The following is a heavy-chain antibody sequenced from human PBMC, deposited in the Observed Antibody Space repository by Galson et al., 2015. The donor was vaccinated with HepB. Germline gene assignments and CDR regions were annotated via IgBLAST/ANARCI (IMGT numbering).Heavy chain of an antibody. V-gene: IGHV4-59*01. CDR1: GGSISSYY. D-gene: IGHD6-13*01. CDR2: IYYSGST. J-gene: IGHJ5*02. Sequence: SETLSLTCTVSGGSISSYYWSWIRQPPGKGLEWIGYIYYSGSTNYNPSLKSRVTISVHTSKNQFSLKLSSVTAADTAVYYCAREPAAAAAGSWFDPWGQGTLVTVSS. CDR3: AREPAAAAAGSWFDP.